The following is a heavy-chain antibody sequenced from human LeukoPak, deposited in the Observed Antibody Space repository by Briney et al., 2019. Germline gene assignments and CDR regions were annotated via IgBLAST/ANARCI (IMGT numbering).Heavy chain of an antibody. V-gene: IGHV3-43*01. D-gene: IGHD2-2*01. CDR1: GFTFDDYT. CDR3: AKDRYCSSTSCYGHYYYYGMDV. Sequence: PGGSLRLSCAASGFTFDDYTMHWVRQAQGKGLEWVSLISWDGGSTYYADSVKGRFTISRDNSKNSLYLQMNSLRTEDTALYYCAKDRYCSSTSCYGHYYYYGMDVWGQGTTVTVSS. J-gene: IGHJ6*02. CDR2: ISWDGGST.